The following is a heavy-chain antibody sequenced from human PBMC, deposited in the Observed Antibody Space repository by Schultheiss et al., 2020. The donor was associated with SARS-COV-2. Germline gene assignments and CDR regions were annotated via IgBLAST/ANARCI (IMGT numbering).Heavy chain of an antibody. J-gene: IGHJ6*04. CDR3: ARDVGYCSSTSCSV. V-gene: IGHV3-21*05. CDR1: GFTFSSYA. D-gene: IGHD2-2*01. Sequence: GGSLRLSCAASGFTFSSYAMSWVRQAPGKGLEWVSYISSSSSYTNYADSVKGRFTISRDNAKNSLYLQMNSLRAEDTAVYYCARDVGYCSSTSCSVWGKGTTVTVSS. CDR2: ISSSSSYT.